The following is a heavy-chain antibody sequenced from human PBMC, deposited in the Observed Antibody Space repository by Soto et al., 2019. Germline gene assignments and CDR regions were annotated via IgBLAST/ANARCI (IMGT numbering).Heavy chain of an antibody. V-gene: IGHV1-46*03. J-gene: IGHJ3*02. CDR2: INPSGGST. Sequence: ASVKVSCKASGYTFTSYYMHWVRQAPGQGLEWMGIINPSGGSTSYAQKFQGRVTMTRDTSTGTVYMELSSLRSEDTAVYYCASSVGYCSGGSCYDTLRAFDIWGQGTMVTVSS. CDR1: GYTFTSYY. CDR3: ASSVGYCSGGSCYDTLRAFDI. D-gene: IGHD2-15*01.